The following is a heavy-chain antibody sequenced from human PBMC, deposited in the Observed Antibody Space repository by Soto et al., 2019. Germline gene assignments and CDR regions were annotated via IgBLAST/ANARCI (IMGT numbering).Heavy chain of an antibody. CDR1: GFTFSSYA. Sequence: PGGPLRLSCAASGFTFSSYAMSWVRQAPGRGLQCVSTITASGGATYYADSVQGRFTISRDNSKNTLYLQMDGLTADDTAMYYCVKDGLGGTTTFNWFDPWGQGSLVTVSS. CDR3: VKDGLGGTTTFNWFDP. D-gene: IGHD3-3*01. V-gene: IGHV3-23*01. J-gene: IGHJ5*02. CDR2: ITASGGAT.